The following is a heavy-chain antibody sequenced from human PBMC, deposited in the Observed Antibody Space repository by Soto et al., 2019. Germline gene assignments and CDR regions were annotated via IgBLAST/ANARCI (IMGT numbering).Heavy chain of an antibody. CDR1: GGTFSSYT. D-gene: IGHD5-18*01. CDR2: IIPILGIA. CDR3: ARGAGYSNFDY. Sequence: QVQLVQSGAEVKKPGSSVKVSCKASGGTFSSYTISWVRQAPGQGLEWMGRIIPILGIANYTQKFQGRVTITADKSTSTAYMELSSLRSEDTAVYYCARGAGYSNFDYWGQGTLVTVSS. V-gene: IGHV1-69*02. J-gene: IGHJ4*02.